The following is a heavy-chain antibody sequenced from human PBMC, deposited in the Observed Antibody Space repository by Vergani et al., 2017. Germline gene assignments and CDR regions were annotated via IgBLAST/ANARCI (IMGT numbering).Heavy chain of an antibody. CDR2: ISWDGGST. CDR3: AKESYYDSSGPIDY. D-gene: IGHD3-22*01. CDR1: GFTFDDYT. J-gene: IGHJ4*02. V-gene: IGHV3-43*01. Sequence: EVQLVESGGVVVQPGGSLRLSCAASGFTFDDYTMHWVRQAPGKGLEWVSLISWDGGSTYYADSVKGRFTISRDNSKNTLYLQMNSLRAEDTAVYYCAKESYYDSSGPIDYWGQGTLVTVSS.